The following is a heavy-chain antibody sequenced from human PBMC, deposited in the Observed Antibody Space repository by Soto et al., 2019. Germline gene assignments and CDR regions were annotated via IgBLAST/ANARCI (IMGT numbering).Heavy chain of an antibody. J-gene: IGHJ4*02. V-gene: IGHV3-23*01. CDR1: GFTFSSYA. D-gene: IGHD2-2*01. CDR2: ISGSGAYT. CDR3: AKYGCSSTACQCDY. Sequence: EVQLLESGGGSVQPGGSLRLSCAASGFTFSSYAMTWVRQAPGKGLEWVSAISGSGAYTYYANSVKGRFTISRDNSKNTLDRQLNSLRAEDTAVYYCAKYGCSSTACQCDYWGQGTRVTVSS.